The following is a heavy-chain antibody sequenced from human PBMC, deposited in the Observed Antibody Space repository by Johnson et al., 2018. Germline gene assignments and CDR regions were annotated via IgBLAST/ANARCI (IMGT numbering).Heavy chain of an antibody. CDR1: GFTFSSYS. D-gene: IGHD2-21*02. CDR2: ISSSSSYI. Sequence: VQLVQSGGGLVKPGGSLRLSCAASGFTFSSYSMNWVRQAPGKGLEWVSSISSSSSYIYYADSVKGRFTISRDNAKNSLYLQMNSLRAEDTAVYYCAGVSALDGVVAAIRDDAFAIWRQGSMVTVSS. J-gene: IGHJ3*02. V-gene: IGHV3-21*01. CDR3: AGVSALDGVVAAIRDDAFAI.